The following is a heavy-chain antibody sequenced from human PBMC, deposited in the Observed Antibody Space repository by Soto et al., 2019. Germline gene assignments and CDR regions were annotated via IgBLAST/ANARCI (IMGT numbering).Heavy chain of an antibody. CDR3: ARKEIELMVYMY. V-gene: IGHV1-18*01. Sequence: QVQLVQSGAEVKKPGASVKVSCKASGYTFTSYGISWVRQAPGQGLEWLGWISAHNGNTNYAQKLQGRVTVTTDTSTSTAYMELRSLRSDDTAVYFCARKEIELMVYMYWGQGTLVTVSS. J-gene: IGHJ4*02. D-gene: IGHD2-8*01. CDR1: GYTFTSYG. CDR2: ISAHNGNT.